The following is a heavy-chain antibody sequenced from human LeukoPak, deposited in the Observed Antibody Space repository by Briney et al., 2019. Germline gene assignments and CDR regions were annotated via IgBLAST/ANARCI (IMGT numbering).Heavy chain of an antibody. V-gene: IGHV4-31*03. D-gene: IGHD5-24*01. CDR2: IYYSGST. J-gene: IGHJ4*02. CDR1: SGSISSGGYY. Sequence: SETLSLTCTVSSGSISSGGYYWSWIRQHPGKGLEWIGYIYYSGSTYYNPSLKSRVTISVDTSKNQFSLKLSSVTAADTAVYYCARGPFVYPVEMATNFPDYWGQGTLVTVSS. CDR3: ARGPFVYPVEMATNFPDY.